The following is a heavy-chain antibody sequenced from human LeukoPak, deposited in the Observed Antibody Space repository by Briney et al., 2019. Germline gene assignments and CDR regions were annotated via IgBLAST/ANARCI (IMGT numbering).Heavy chain of an antibody. CDR1: GYSISSGYY. D-gene: IGHD3-22*01. J-gene: IGHJ4*02. CDR3: ARGGVYYDSSGYYPFDY. Sequence: SETLSLTCTVSGYSISSGYYWGWIRQPPGKGLEWIGTIYHSGSTYYNPSLKSRVTVSVDTSKNQFSLKLSSVTAADTAVYYCARGGVYYDSSGYYPFDYWGQGTLVTVSS. V-gene: IGHV4-38-2*02. CDR2: IYHSGST.